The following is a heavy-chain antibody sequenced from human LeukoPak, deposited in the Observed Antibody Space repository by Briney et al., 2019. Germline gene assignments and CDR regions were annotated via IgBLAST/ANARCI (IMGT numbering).Heavy chain of an antibody. D-gene: IGHD6-19*01. CDR2: IIPIFGTA. V-gene: IGHV1-69*13. CDR3: ARYSSGWYTHGWFDP. CDR1: GGTFSSYA. Sequence: SVKVSCKASGGTFSSYAISWVRQAPGQGLEWMGGIIPIFGTANYAQKFQGRVTITADESTSTAYMELSSLRSEGTAAYYCARYSSGWYTHGWFDPWGQGTLVTVSS. J-gene: IGHJ5*02.